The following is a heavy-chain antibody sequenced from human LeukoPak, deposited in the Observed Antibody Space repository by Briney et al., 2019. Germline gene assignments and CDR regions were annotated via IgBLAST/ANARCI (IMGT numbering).Heavy chain of an antibody. CDR2: INPNSGGT. V-gene: IGHV1-2*06. D-gene: IGHD3-10*01. J-gene: IGHJ4*02. CDR3: ARSSLYGSGSYHNDY. CDR1: GYTFTGYY. Sequence: VASVKVSCKASGYTFTGYYMHWVRQAPGQGLVWMGRINPNSGGTNYAQKFQGRVTMTRDTSISTAYMELSRLRSDDTAVYYCARSSLYGSGSYHNDYWGQGTLVTVSS.